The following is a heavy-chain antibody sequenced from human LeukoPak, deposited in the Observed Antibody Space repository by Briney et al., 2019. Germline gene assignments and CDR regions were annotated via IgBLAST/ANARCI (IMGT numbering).Heavy chain of an antibody. V-gene: IGHV3-7*05. CDR1: GITFSGYW. CDR2: INQDGSEK. D-gene: IGHD3-3*01. CDR3: ARDRSGSY. Sequence: PGGSLRLSCAASGITFSGYWMSWVRQAPGKGLEWVATINQDGSEKYYVDSVKGRFTISRDNAKNSLYLETNSLRAEDTAIYYCARDRSGSYWGQGTLVTVSS. J-gene: IGHJ4*02.